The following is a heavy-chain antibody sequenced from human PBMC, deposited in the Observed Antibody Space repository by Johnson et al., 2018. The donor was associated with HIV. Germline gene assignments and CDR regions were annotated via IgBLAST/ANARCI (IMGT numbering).Heavy chain of an antibody. CDR1: GFTFDDYT. CDR3: ARDRKYSSGWKDAFDI. V-gene: IGHV3-43*01. Sequence: VQLVESGGGVVRPGRSLRLSCAASGFTFDDYTMHWVRQAPGKGLEWVSLISWDGGSTYYADSVKGRFTISRDNSKNSLYLQMNSLRPEDTALYYCARDRKYSSGWKDAFDIWGQGTMVTVSS. D-gene: IGHD6-19*01. CDR2: ISWDGGST. J-gene: IGHJ3*02.